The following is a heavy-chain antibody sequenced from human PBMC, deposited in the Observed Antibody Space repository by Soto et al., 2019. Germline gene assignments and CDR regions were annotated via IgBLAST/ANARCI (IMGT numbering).Heavy chain of an antibody. V-gene: IGHV3-48*01. CDR2: IMPGSSHI. CDR1: GFTFSIYS. D-gene: IGHD1-26*01. CDR3: AXEXVGAASVHVFDI. Sequence: EVQLVESGGGLVQPGGSLRLTCAASGFTFSIYSMNWVRQAPGKGLEWVSYIMPGSSHIFYAESVKGRFTISRDNAKNXLXLXXXXXXXXXXXVXYCAXEXVGAASVHVFDIWGQGTMVTVSS. J-gene: IGHJ3*02.